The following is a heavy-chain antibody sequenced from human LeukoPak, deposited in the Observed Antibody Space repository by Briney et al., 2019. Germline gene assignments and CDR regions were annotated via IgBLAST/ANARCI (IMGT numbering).Heavy chain of an antibody. CDR3: ARDPPGTLAGTSLDY. V-gene: IGHV1-18*01. D-gene: IGHD6-19*01. J-gene: IGHJ4*02. CDR2: ISAYNGNT. Sequence: GASVKVSCKASGYTFTSYGISWVRQAPGQGLEWMGWISAYNGNTNYAQKLQGRVTMTTDTSTSTAYMELRSLRSDDTAVYYCARDPPGTLAGTSLDYWGQGTLVTVSS. CDR1: GYTFTSYG.